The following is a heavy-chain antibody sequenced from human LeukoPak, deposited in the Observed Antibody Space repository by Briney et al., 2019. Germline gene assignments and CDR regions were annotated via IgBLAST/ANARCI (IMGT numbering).Heavy chain of an antibody. V-gene: IGHV1-18*01. J-gene: IGHJ4*02. Sequence: ASVKVSCKASGYTFTGYGISWVRQAPGQGLEWMGWIRAYNGNTNYVQKLQGRVTMTTDTSTSTAYMELRSLRSDDTAVYYCAREGCSGGSCYSDYWGQGTLVTVSS. D-gene: IGHD2-15*01. CDR2: IRAYNGNT. CDR1: GYTFTGYG. CDR3: AREGCSGGSCYSDY.